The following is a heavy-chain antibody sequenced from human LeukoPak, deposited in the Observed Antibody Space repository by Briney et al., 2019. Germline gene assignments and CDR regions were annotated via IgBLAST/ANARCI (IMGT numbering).Heavy chain of an antibody. CDR3: ARGGGGSCYWFDP. J-gene: IGHJ5*02. CDR1: GFTFSSYW. CDR2: IKKDGSEK. D-gene: IGHD2-15*01. Sequence: GGSLRLSCAASGFTFSSYWMSWVRQAPGKGLEWVANIKKDGSEKYYVDSVKGRFTISRDSAKTSLYLQMISLRAEDTAVYYCARGGGGSCYWFDPWGQGTLVTVSS. V-gene: IGHV3-7*04.